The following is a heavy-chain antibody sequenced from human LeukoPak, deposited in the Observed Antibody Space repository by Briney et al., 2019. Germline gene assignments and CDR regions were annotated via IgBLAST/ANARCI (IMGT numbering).Heavy chain of an antibody. V-gene: IGHV4-4*07. CDR2: IYTSGGT. J-gene: IGHJ4*02. CDR1: GGSISSYY. Sequence: SETLSLTCTVSGGSISSYYWSWIRQPAGKGLEWIGRIYTSGGTNYNPSLKSRVTMSVDTSKNQFSLKLSSVTAADTAVYYCAGGGVLWFGESPFDYWGQGTLVTVSS. D-gene: IGHD3-10*01. CDR3: AGGGVLWFGESPFDY.